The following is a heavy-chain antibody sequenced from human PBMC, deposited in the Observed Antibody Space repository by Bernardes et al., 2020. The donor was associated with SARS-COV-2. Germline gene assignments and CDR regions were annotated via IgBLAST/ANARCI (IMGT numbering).Heavy chain of an antibody. CDR3: ARGNWNDASSRAVSLDL. Sequence: WGSLRLSCAAFGFMFSTCGMHWVRQAPGKGLEWVGVIWYDGSNEYYAESVKGRFTISRDNAKNTLHLQMNSLRAEDTAIYYCARGNWNDASSRAVSLDLWRQGTPVTVSS. CDR1: GFMFSTCG. V-gene: IGHV3-33*01. J-gene: IGHJ4*02. D-gene: IGHD1-1*01. CDR2: IWYDGSNE.